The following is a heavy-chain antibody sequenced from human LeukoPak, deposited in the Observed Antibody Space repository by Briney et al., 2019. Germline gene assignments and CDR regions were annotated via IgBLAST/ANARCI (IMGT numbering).Heavy chain of an antibody. D-gene: IGHD3-16*02. V-gene: IGHV4-59*05. Sequence: GSLRLSCAASGFTFSSYSMNWVRQAPGKGLEWIGSIYYSGSTYYNPSLKSRVTISVDTSKNQFSLKLSSVTAADTAVYYCASIYYDYVWGSYRYFDYWGQGTLVTVSS. CDR2: IYYSGST. J-gene: IGHJ4*02. CDR3: ASIYYDYVWGSYRYFDY. CDR1: GFTFSSYSMN.